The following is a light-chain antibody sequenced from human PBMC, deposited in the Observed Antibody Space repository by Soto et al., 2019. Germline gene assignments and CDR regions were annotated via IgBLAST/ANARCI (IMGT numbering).Light chain of an antibody. J-gene: IGLJ2*01. CDR3: MLVHSVAPF. Sequence: QAVVTQEPSLTVSPGGTVTLTCGSSTGAVTSGHYPYWFQQKPGQAPRTLIYDTNNKHSWTPARFSGSLLGGKAALTLSGAQPEDEAEYYCMLVHSVAPFFGGGTQLTVL. CDR2: DTN. CDR1: TGAVTSGHY. V-gene: IGLV7-46*01.